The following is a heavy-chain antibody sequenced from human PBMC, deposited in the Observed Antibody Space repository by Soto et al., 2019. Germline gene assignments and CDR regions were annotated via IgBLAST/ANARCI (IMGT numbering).Heavy chain of an antibody. CDR3: ARSAVAGTEYYFDY. Sequence: QVQLVQSGAEVKKPGSSVKVSCKASVGTFSSYAISWVRQAPGQGLEWMGGIIPIFGTANYAQKFQGRVTITADESTSTAYMELSSLRSEDTAVYYCARSAVAGTEYYFDYWGQGTLVTVSS. D-gene: IGHD6-19*01. CDR2: IIPIFGTA. CDR1: VGTFSSYA. J-gene: IGHJ4*02. V-gene: IGHV1-69*01.